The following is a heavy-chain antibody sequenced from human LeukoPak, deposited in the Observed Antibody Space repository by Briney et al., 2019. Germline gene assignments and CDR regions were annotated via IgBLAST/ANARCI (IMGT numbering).Heavy chain of an antibody. D-gene: IGHD5-24*01. J-gene: IGHJ3*01. CDR3: AKDIQLST. Sequence: GGSLRLSCAASGFTFSVAAMTWVRQAPGKGLEWVSLIGASGESTYYAASVKGRFTISRDNSKNTLSLQMNSLRVEDTAMYFCAKDIQLSTWGLGTMVTVSS. CDR1: GFTFSVAA. CDR2: IGASGEST. V-gene: IGHV3-23*01.